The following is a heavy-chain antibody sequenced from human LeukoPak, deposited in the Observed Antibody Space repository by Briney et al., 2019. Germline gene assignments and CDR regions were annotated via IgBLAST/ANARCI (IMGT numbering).Heavy chain of an antibody. CDR3: ALDNYDFWSGYRIDY. V-gene: IGHV1-46*01. J-gene: IGHJ4*02. CDR2: INPSGGST. CDR1: GYTFTSYY. D-gene: IGHD3-3*01. Sequence: ASVKVSCKASGYTFTSYYMHWVRQAPGQGLEWMGIINPSGGSTSYAQKFQGRVTITADESTSTAYMELSSLRSEDTAVYYCALDNYDFWSGYRIDYWGQGTLVTVSS.